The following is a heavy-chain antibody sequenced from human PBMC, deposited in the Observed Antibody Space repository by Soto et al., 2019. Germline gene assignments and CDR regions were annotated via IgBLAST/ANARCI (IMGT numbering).Heavy chain of an antibody. CDR1: FGSISSYY. V-gene: IGHV4-59*08. CDR3: ARLKSTSCPTCLMEV. CDR2: IYYSVCT. Sequence: SETLSLTCPFSFGSISSYYLSLMLKSPFKLLECIGYIYYSVCTNYNPSLKSRVTISVDTSKNQFSLKLSSVTAADTAVYYCARLKSTSCPTCLMEVWGKGTTVTVSS. D-gene: IGHD2-2*01. J-gene: IGHJ6*03.